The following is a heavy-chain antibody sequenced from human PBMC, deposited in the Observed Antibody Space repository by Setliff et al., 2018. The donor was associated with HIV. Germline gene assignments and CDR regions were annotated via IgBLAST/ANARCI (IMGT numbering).Heavy chain of an antibody. CDR1: GVSISGHF. J-gene: IGHJ4*02. V-gene: IGHV4-4*09. CDR2: IYTSGTT. Sequence: KPSETLSLTCFVSGVSISGHFWGWIRQPPGKGLEWIGYIYTSGTTEYNPSLDSRVTISVDTSRDQFSLNLRSVTAADTALYFCARLIHTGLLYFDYWGLGMLVTVPQ. CDR3: ARLIHTGLLYFDY. D-gene: IGHD2-8*02.